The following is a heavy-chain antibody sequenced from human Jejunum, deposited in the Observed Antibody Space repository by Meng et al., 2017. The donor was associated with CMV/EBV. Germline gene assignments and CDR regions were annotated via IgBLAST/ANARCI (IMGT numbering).Heavy chain of an antibody. J-gene: IGHJ4*02. CDR3: AKEMSRTGFFDY. D-gene: IGHD5-24*01. CDR1: GVSINFYS. CDR2: IYSSGNT. Sequence: QVQLQESGPRLVKPSETLSLTCTVSGVSINFYSWSWIRQSAGKGLEWIGRIYSSGNTRYNPSLKSRVSMSVDMAKKQFSLNLNSVTAADTAVYYCAKEMSRTGFFDYWGQGTLVTVSS. V-gene: IGHV4-4*07.